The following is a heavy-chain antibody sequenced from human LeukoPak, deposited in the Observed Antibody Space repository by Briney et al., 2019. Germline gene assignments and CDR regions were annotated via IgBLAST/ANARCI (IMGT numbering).Heavy chain of an antibody. Sequence: GASVKVSCKASGGTFSSYAISWVRQAPGQGLEWIGGIIPIFGTANYAQKFQGRVTITADESTSTAYMELSSLRSEDTAVYYCASGCSSTSCYAIYYYGMDVWGQGTTVTVSS. J-gene: IGHJ6*02. CDR2: IIPIFGTA. V-gene: IGHV1-69*13. CDR3: ASGCSSTSCYAIYYYGMDV. CDR1: GGTFSSYA. D-gene: IGHD2-2*01.